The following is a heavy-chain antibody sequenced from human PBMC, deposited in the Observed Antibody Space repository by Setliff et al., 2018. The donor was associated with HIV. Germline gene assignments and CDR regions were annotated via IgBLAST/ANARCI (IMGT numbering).Heavy chain of an antibody. CDR1: GYTFTSYA. J-gene: IGHJ5*02. Sequence: ASVKVSCKASGYTFTSYAMQWVRQAPGQRLEWMGWINAGNGNTKYSQKFQGRVTITRDTSASTAYMELSSLRSDDTAVYYCARVYCSNGVCYMNWFDPWGQGTLVTVSS. CDR3: ARVYCSNGVCYMNWFDP. CDR2: INAGNGNT. V-gene: IGHV1-3*01. D-gene: IGHD2-8*01.